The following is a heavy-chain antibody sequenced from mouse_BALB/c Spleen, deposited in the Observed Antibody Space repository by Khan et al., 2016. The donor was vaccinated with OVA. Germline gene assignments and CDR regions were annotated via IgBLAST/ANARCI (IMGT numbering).Heavy chain of an antibody. CDR1: GYSITSDYA. V-gene: IGHV3-2*02. CDR3: ARICGGDFDY. J-gene: IGHJ2*01. Sequence: EVELVESGPGLVKPSQSLSLTCTVTGYSITSDYAWNWIRQFPGNKLEWLGFISYSGNTNYNPSLKSRISITRDTSKNQFFLQLNSVTTGDTATYYGARICGGDFDYWGQGTTLTVSS. CDR2: ISYSGNT.